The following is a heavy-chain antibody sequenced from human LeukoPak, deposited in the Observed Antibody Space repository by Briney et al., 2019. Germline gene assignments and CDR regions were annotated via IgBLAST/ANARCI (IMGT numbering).Heavy chain of an antibody. J-gene: IGHJ4*02. Sequence: GGSLRLSCAASGFTVTTNYISWVRQAPGKGLDWVSVIHSGGDSDYADSVKGRFIISRDNSKNTVYLQMNSLRGEDTAAYYCASGRLSGKGFDYWGQGSLVTVSS. CDR3: ASGRLSGKGFDY. CDR1: GFTVTTNY. CDR2: IHSGGDS. D-gene: IGHD1-26*01. V-gene: IGHV3-66*01.